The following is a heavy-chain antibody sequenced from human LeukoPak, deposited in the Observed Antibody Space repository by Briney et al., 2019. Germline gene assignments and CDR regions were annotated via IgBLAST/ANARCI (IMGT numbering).Heavy chain of an antibody. Sequence: PGGSLRLSCAASGFTFSSYAMHWVRQAPGKGLEWVAVISYDGSNKYYADSVKGRFTISRDNSKNTVYLQMNSLRVEDTAVYFCAKDHTWRPQPSYFNYWGQGTLVTASS. D-gene: IGHD1-14*01. CDR1: GFTFSSYA. CDR3: AKDHTWRPQPSYFNY. V-gene: IGHV3-30*04. CDR2: ISYDGSNK. J-gene: IGHJ4*02.